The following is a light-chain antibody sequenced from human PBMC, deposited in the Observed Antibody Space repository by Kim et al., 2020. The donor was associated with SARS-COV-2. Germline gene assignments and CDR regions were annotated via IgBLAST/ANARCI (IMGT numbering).Light chain of an antibody. CDR3: QVWDSSSDHNWV. J-gene: IGLJ3*02. CDR2: YDS. V-gene: IGLV3-21*04. Sequence: PGKTARITCGGNNSGSKSVHWYQQKPGQAPVLVIYYDSDRPSGIPERFSGSNSGNTATLTISRVEAGDEADYYCQVWDSSSDHNWVFGGGTQLTVL. CDR1: NSGSKS.